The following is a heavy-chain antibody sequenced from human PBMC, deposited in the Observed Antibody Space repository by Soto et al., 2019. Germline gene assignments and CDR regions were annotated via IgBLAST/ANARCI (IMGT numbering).Heavy chain of an antibody. CDR3: ARVAAAGILFEDLVAFDP. Sequence: SETLSLTCTVSGGSISSGDYYWSWIRQPPGKGLEWIGYIYYSGSTYYNPSLKSRVTISVDTSKNQFSLKLSSVTAADTAVYYCARVAAAGILFEDLVAFDPWGQGTLVTVSS. CDR2: IYYSGST. J-gene: IGHJ5*02. CDR1: GGSISSGDYY. V-gene: IGHV4-30-4*01. D-gene: IGHD6-13*01.